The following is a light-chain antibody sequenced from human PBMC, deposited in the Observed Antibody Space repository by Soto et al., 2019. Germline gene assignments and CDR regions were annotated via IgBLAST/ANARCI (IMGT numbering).Light chain of an antibody. CDR3: QQYNNYWT. Sequence: DIQMTLSPSSLSAVVGDRVTITCRASQSIGRYLNWYQQKPGKASKLLIYDVSCLESGVPARFSGSGSATEFTLTISSLQPDDLGTYYCQQYNNYWTFGQGTKVDIK. CDR2: DVS. CDR1: QSIGRY. J-gene: IGKJ1*01. V-gene: IGKV1-5*01.